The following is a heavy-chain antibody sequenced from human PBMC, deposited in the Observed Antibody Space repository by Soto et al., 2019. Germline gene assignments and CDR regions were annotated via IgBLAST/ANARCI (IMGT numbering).Heavy chain of an antibody. CDR1: GFSFSAYN. V-gene: IGHV3-21*01. Sequence: PGGSLRLSCIGSGFSFSAYNMNWVRQAPGKGLEWVSSIKVGSSRIYQPDSMKGRFTISRDDARNSVYLQINSLRAEDTALYFCVRSPKIGVRAAFWGRGTQVTVSS. J-gene: IGHJ1*01. CDR3: VRSPKIGVRAAF. CDR2: IKVGSSRI. D-gene: IGHD3-16*01.